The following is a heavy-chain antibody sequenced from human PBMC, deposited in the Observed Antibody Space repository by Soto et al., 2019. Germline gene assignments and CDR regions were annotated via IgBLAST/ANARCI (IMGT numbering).Heavy chain of an antibody. D-gene: IGHD3-16*01. CDR2: IKRKTDGGTT. CDR3: TTRGLLYASCGMDV. CDR1: GFTFSNAW. V-gene: IGHV3-15*07. J-gene: IGHJ6*02. Sequence: EVQLVESGGGLVEPGGSLRVSCVASGFTFSNAWMNWVRQAPGKGLEWVGRIKRKTDGGTTDYAAPVKGRFTISRDDSKNTLYLQMNRLQTEDTAVYSCTTRGLLYASCGMDVWGQGTTVTVSS.